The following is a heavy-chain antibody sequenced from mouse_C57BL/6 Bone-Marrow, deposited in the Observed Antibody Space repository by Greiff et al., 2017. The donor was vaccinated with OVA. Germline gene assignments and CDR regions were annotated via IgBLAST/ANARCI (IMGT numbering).Heavy chain of an antibody. CDR1: GYTFTDYW. CDR2: ILPGSGST. D-gene: IGHD1-1*02. Sequence: QVQLKESGAELMKPGASVKLSCKATGYTFTDYWIEWVKQRHGHGLDWIGEILPGSGSTNYNEKFKGKATFTADTSSNPAYMQLSSLTTEDSAIYHCARWWLPLPYWGQGTLVTVSA. V-gene: IGHV1-9*01. CDR3: ARWWLPLPY. J-gene: IGHJ3*01.